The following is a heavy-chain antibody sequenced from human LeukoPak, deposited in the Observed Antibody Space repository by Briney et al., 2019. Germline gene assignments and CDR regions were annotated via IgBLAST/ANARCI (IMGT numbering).Heavy chain of an antibody. CDR1: GFTFSSYA. CDR3: AKEAGYSGYDYPDY. V-gene: IGHV3-23*01. CDR2: ISGSGYST. J-gene: IGHJ4*02. D-gene: IGHD5-12*01. Sequence: GGSLRLSCAASGFTFSSYALSWVRQAPGKGLEWVSGISGSGYSTNYADSVKGRFTISRDNSKNTLYLQMNSLRAEDTAVYYCAKEAGYSGYDYPDYRGQGTLVTVSS.